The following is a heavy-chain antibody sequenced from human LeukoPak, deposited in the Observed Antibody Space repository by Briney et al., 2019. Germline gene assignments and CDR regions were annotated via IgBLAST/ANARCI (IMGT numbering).Heavy chain of an antibody. J-gene: IGHJ4*02. D-gene: IGHD3-10*02. CDR2: INWNWDEP. V-gene: IGHV3-20*03. CDR1: GFHYDDYV. Sequence: PGDSLTLFYALSGFHYDDYVLRWLRQLPGMRREWVSGINWNWDEPGYADSVKGRFTISRDSAKSSLYLQMDSLRADDTAFYYCARGYFVRNDYWGQGTLVTVSS. CDR3: ARGYFVRNDY.